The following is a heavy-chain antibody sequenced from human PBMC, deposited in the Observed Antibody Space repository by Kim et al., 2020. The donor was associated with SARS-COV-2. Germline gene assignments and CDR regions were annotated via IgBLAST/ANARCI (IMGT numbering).Heavy chain of an antibody. CDR2: IIPIFGTA. CDR3: ARDLPDDYGDPDAFDI. CDR1: GGTFSSYA. Sequence: SVKVSCKASGGTFSSYAISWVRQAPGQGLEWMGGIIPIFGTANYAQKFQGRVTITADESTSTAYMELSSLRSEDTAVYYCARDLPDDYGDPDAFDIWGQGTMVTVSS. J-gene: IGHJ3*02. D-gene: IGHD4-17*01. V-gene: IGHV1-69*13.